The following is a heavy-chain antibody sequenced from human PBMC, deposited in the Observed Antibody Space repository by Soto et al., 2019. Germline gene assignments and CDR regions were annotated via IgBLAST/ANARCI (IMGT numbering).Heavy chain of an antibody. J-gene: IGHJ4*02. Sequence: EVQLVESGGGLVQPGESLRLSCAASGFTFSNYWMTWVRQAPGKGLEWVANIKPDGSEKFSVDSVQVRFTISRDNANNLLYLQMNSLRAEDTAVYYCVRARIDYWGQGTLVTVSS. CDR3: VRARIDY. V-gene: IGHV3-7*01. CDR1: GFTFSNYW. CDR2: IKPDGSEK.